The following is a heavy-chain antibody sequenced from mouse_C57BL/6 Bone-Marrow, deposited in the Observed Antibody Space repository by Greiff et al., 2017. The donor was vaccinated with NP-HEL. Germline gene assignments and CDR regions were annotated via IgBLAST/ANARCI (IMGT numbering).Heavy chain of an antibody. J-gene: IGHJ2*01. Sequence: QVHVKQSGPELVKPGASVKISCKASGYAFSSSWMNWVKQRPGKGLEWIGRIYPGDGDTNYNGKFKGKATLTADKSSSTAYMQLSSLTSEDSAVYFCARSRRFGYFDYWGQGTTLTVSS. CDR1: GYAFSSSW. CDR3: ARSRRFGYFDY. CDR2: IYPGDGDT. V-gene: IGHV1-82*01.